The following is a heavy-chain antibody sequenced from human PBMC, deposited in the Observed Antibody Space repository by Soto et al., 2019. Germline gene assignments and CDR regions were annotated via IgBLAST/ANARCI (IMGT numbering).Heavy chain of an antibody. D-gene: IGHD3-10*01. Sequence: SETLSLTCTVSGGSISSSSYYWGWIRQPPGKGLEWIGSIYYSGSTYYNPSLKSRVTISVDTSKNQFSLKLSSVTAADTAVYYCARLTNLLYWGQGTLVTVS. CDR1: GGSISSSSYY. CDR3: ARLTNLLY. V-gene: IGHV4-39*01. CDR2: IYYSGST. J-gene: IGHJ4*02.